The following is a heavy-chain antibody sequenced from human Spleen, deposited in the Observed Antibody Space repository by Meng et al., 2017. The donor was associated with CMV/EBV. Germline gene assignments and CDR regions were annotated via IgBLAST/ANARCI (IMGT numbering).Heavy chain of an antibody. J-gene: IGHJ4*02. D-gene: IGHD3-22*01. CDR1: GYTFTSYG. CDR2: ISAYNGNT. V-gene: IGHV1-18*01. CDR3: ARGDSSAYFTTTFDY. Sequence: ASVKVSCKASGYTFTSYGISWVRQAPGQGLEWMGWISAYNGNTNYAQKLQGRVTMTTDTSTSTAYMELRSLRSDDTAVYYCARGDSSAYFTTTFDYWGQGTLVTVSS.